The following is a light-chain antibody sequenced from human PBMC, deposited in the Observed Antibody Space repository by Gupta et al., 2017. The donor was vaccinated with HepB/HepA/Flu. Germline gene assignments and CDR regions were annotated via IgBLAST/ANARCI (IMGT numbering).Light chain of an antibody. Sequence: QAGLTQPPSVSKDLRQTATLTCTGNNNNVGNQGAAWLQQHQGHPPKLLSYRNNKRPSGISERFSASRSGNTVSLTITDLQPEDEADYYCSAWDSSLGAWVFGGGTKLTVL. CDR1: NNNVGNQG. V-gene: IGLV10-54*04. J-gene: IGLJ3*02. CDR3: SAWDSSLGAWV. CDR2: RNN.